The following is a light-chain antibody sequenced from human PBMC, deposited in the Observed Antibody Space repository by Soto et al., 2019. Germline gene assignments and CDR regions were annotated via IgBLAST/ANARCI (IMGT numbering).Light chain of an antibody. CDR1: HDISTY. CDR2: DAS. CDR3: QQYDVLPLS. V-gene: IGKV1-33*01. Sequence: DIQLTQSPSLLSASVGDRVTITCRASHDISTYLAWYQQKPGKAPKLMIYDASNLETGVPSRFSGSGSGTHFTFTINSLQTEDLATYYCQQYDVLPLSFGPGTKVDI. J-gene: IGKJ3*01.